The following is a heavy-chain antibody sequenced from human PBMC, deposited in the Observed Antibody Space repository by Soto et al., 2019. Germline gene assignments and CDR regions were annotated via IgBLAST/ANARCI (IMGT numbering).Heavy chain of an antibody. CDR2: INPNSGAT. Sequence: EASVKVSCKASGYTFTGYFIHWVRQAPGQGLEWVGYINPNSGATKYAPRFQGRVTMTSDTSIRTAYMDLSNLRSDDTAVYYCARGGGTTLAPLPWGPGTPVTVSS. CDR3: ARGGGTTLAPLP. J-gene: IGHJ5*02. V-gene: IGHV1-2*02. D-gene: IGHD1-1*01. CDR1: GYTFTGYF.